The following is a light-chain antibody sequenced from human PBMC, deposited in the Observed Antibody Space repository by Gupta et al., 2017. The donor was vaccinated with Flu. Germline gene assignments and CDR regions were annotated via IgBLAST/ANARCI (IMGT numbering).Light chain of an antibody. J-gene: IGLJ1*01. Sequence: QSALTQPASVSGSPGQSITISCTGTSSDVGAYTLVSWYQQDPGKAPRLIISEVVKRASGVSTRFSASKSGNTASLTISGLQAEDEADYYCCSYTTAMTYVFGPGTKATVL. CDR3: CSYTTAMTYV. CDR1: SSDVGAYTL. CDR2: EVV. V-gene: IGLV2-23*02.